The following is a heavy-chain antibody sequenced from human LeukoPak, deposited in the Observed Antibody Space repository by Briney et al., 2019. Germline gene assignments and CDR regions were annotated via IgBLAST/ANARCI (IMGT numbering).Heavy chain of an antibody. V-gene: IGHV1-18*01. D-gene: IGHD6-6*01. CDR2: ISAYNGNT. Sequence: ASVKVSCKASGYTFTSYGISWVRQAPGQGLEWMGWISAYNGNTNYAQKFQGWVTMTRDTSISTAYMELSRLRSDDTAVYYCARGSGYSSSANWFDPWGQGTLVTVSS. J-gene: IGHJ5*02. CDR1: GYTFTSYG. CDR3: ARGSGYSSSANWFDP.